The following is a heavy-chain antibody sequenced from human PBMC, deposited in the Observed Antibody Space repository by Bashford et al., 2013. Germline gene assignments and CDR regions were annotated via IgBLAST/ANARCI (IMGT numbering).Heavy chain of an antibody. J-gene: IGHJ6*02. V-gene: IGHV1-18*01. CDR3: ARDRAYDYGVYYYYYGMDV. Sequence: ASVKVSCKASGYTFTSYGISWVRQAPGQGLEWMGWISAYNGNTNYAQKLQGRVTMTTDTSTSTAYMELRSLRSDDTAVYYCARDRAYDYGVYYYYYGMDVWGQGTTVTVSS. D-gene: IGHD4-17*01. CDR1: GYTFTSYG. CDR2: ISAYNGNT.